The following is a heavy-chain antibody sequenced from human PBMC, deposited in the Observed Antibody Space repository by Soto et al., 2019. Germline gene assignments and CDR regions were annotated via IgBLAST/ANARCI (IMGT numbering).Heavy chain of an antibody. Sequence: ASVKVSCKASGYTFTSYYMHWVRQAPGQGLEWMGIINPSNSTSYAQKFQGRVTMTRDTSTSTVYMELSSLRSEDTAVYYCATVYCSGGSGFYSWGQGTMVTVSS. CDR3: ATVYCSGGSGFYS. V-gene: IGHV1-46*03. D-gene: IGHD2-15*01. CDR2: INPSNST. J-gene: IGHJ4*02. CDR1: GYTFTSYY.